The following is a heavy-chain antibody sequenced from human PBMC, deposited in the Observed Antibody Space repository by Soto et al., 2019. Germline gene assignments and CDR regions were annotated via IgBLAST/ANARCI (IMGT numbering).Heavy chain of an antibody. CDR3: ATTRVGPCSSSICFSGVFDGMDV. Sequence: AWSLIHSCAASGFTISNYGMHWVRQSPGKGLAWVAVISYDGTITYYADSVKGRFTISRDNSKNTLYLQMNSLRTEDTAVYYCATTRVGPCSSSICFSGVFDGMDVWGQGTTVTVSS. CDR1: GFTISNYG. V-gene: IGHV3-30-3*01. CDR2: ISYDGTIT. D-gene: IGHD2-2*01. J-gene: IGHJ6*02.